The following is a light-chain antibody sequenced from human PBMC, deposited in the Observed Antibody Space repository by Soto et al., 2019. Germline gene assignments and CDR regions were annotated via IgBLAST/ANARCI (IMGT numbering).Light chain of an antibody. J-gene: IGKJ1*01. CDR1: QGISTY. Sequence: DIQMTQSPSSLSASVGDRVTITCRASQGISTYLNWYKQRPGKAPKLLSYAASSLQSGVPSRFSGSGSETHFTLTISSLKPEDFETYSCQQSYSTTWTFGQGTKVDIK. CDR3: QQSYSTTWT. CDR2: AAS. V-gene: IGKV1-39*01.